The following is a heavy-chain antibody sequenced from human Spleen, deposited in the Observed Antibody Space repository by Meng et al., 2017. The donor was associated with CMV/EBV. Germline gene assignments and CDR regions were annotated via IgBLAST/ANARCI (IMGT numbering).Heavy chain of an antibody. V-gene: IGHV4-61*01. CDR1: GGSVSSDSYH. Sequence: SETLSLTCIASGGSVSSDSYHWNWIRQSPGKGLEWIGQTVYGGSTNYNPSLKSRLTISIDTSKNQFALNLNSATAADTALSYCAGLIGGNGGRGHWGQGTLVTVSS. CDR2: TVYGGST. CDR3: AGLIGGNGGRGH. D-gene: IGHD2-8*01. J-gene: IGHJ4*02.